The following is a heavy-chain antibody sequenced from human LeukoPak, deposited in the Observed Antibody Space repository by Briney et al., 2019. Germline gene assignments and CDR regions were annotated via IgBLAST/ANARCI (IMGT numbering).Heavy chain of an antibody. CDR3: TTDGGRKSRPYHFDY. V-gene: IGHV3-15*01. Sequence: KPGGSLRLSCAASGFTFTNAWMNWVRQAPGKGLEWVGRIKTKPDGGTTDYAAPVKGRFTISRDDSKNTLYLQMNSLKTEDTAVYYCTTDGGRKSRPYHFDYWGQGTLVTVSS. D-gene: IGHD3-16*01. J-gene: IGHJ4*02. CDR1: GFTFTNAW. CDR2: IKTKPDGGTT.